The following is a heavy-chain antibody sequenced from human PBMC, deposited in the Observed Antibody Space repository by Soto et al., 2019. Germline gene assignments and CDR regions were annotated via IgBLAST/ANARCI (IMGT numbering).Heavy chain of an antibody. Sequence: GECLTSSCRASGYIFTRNWIGWVRQMPGKGLEWMGIIYPGDSETRYGPSFQGRVTISADRSLNTVYLQWTSLKVSDTAMYYCARLVDSWGEPHYFDSWGQGTMVTVSS. CDR2: IYPGDSET. D-gene: IGHD3-16*01. CDR1: GYIFTRNW. V-gene: IGHV5-51*01. CDR3: ARLVDSWGEPHYFDS. J-gene: IGHJ4*02.